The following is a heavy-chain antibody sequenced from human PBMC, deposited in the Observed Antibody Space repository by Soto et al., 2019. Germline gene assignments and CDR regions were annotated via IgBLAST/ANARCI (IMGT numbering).Heavy chain of an antibody. CDR3: TRLGSYSNPIDYYYGMDV. J-gene: IGHJ6*02. Sequence: PGGSLRLSCAASGFTFSGSAMHWVRQASGKGLEWVGRIRSKANSYAAAYAASVKGRFTISRDDSKNTAYLQMNSLKTEDTAVYYCTRLGSYSNPIDYYYGMDVWGQGTTVTVSS. CDR1: GFTFSGSA. D-gene: IGHD4-4*01. CDR2: IRSKANSYAA. V-gene: IGHV3-73*01.